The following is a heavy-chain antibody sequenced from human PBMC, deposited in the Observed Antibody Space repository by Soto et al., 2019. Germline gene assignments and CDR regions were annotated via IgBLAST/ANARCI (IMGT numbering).Heavy chain of an antibody. V-gene: IGHV1-69*01. D-gene: IGHD3-3*01. J-gene: IGHJ4*02. Sequence: QVQLVQSGAEVKKPGSSVKVSCKASGGTFSSYAISWVRQAPGQGLEWMGGSIPIFGTANYAQKFQGRVTITADESTSTAYMELSSLRSEDTAVYYCAKETTTNYDFWSGYYRFDYWGQGTLVTVSS. CDR2: SIPIFGTA. CDR1: GGTFSSYA. CDR3: AKETTTNYDFWSGYYRFDY.